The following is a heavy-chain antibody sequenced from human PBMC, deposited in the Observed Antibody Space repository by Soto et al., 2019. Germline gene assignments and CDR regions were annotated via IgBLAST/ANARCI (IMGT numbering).Heavy chain of an antibody. D-gene: IGHD6-13*01. CDR3: ARAETSGIHYLGY. Sequence: SVPLPVRWSVAGGSVVGLCWRWMRQPPGKGLECIGYVYYSGSTNYNPSLKSRVTISVDTSKNQISLRLKSVTAADTAVYYCARAETSGIHYLGYWGQGSLVTGPS. J-gene: IGHJ4*02. CDR2: VYYSGST. CDR1: GGSVVGLC. V-gene: IGHV4-59*02.